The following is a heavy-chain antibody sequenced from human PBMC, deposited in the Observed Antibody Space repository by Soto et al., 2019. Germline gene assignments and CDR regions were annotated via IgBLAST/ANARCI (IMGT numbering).Heavy chain of an antibody. CDR2: IIPIFGTA. V-gene: IGHV1-69*12. CDR1: GGTFSSYA. CDR3: ARDVGIKSQGIAAAGTRFDP. D-gene: IGHD6-13*01. Sequence: QVQLVQSGAEVKKPGSSVKVSCKASGGTFSSYAISWVRQAPGQGLEWMGGIIPIFGTANYAQKFQGRVTITADESTSTAYMELSSPRSEDTAVYYCARDVGIKSQGIAAAGTRFDPWGQGTLVTVSS. J-gene: IGHJ5*02.